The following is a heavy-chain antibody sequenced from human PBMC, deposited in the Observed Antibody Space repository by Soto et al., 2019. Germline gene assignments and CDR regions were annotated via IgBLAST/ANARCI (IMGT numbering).Heavy chain of an antibody. CDR3: ASCITMVRGVIKPTIVYYYYYGMDV. CDR1: GGTFSIYA. Sequence: ASVKVSCKASGGTFSIYAIIWVRQAPGQGLEWMGGIIPIFGTANYAQKFQGRVTITADESTSTAYMELSSLRSEDTAVYYCASCITMVRGVIKPTIVYYYYYGMDVWGQGTTVTVS. V-gene: IGHV1-69*13. J-gene: IGHJ6*02. CDR2: IIPIFGTA. D-gene: IGHD3-10*01.